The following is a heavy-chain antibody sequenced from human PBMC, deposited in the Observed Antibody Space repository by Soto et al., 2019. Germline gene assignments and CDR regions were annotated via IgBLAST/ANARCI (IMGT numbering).Heavy chain of an antibody. V-gene: IGHV4-34*01. CDR3: ASVDYGDYVPWFDP. CDR1: GGSFSGYY. J-gene: IGHJ5*02. CDR2: INHSGST. D-gene: IGHD4-17*01. Sequence: QVQLQQWGAGLLKPSETLSLTCAVYGGSFSGYYWSWIRQPPGKGLEWIGEINHSGSTNYNPSLKRRVTISVDTSKNQFSLKLSSVTAADTAVYYCASVDYGDYVPWFDPWGQGTLVTVSS.